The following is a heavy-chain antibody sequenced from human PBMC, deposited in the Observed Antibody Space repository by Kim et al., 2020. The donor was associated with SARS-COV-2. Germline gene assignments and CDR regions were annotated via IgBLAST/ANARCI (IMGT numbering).Heavy chain of an antibody. J-gene: IGHJ4*02. Sequence: SIGYADSVKGRFTISRDNAKNSLYLQMNSLRAEDMALYYCAKGKLTAFDYWGQGTLVTVSS. D-gene: IGHD2-15*01. CDR3: AKGKLTAFDY. CDR2: SI. V-gene: IGHV3-9*03.